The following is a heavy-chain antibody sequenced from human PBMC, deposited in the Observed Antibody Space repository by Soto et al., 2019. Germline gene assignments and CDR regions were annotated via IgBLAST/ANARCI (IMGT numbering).Heavy chain of an antibody. CDR2: IYNSVIT. CDR1: GGSVSSRTYC. J-gene: IGHJ6*02. Sequence: SETLSLTCNVSGGSVSSRTYCWSWIRQPPGKGLEWIGYIYNSVITNYNPSLKSRVTISVDTSKNQFSLKLTSVTAADTAVYYCARDIRPHYYGSGSRYGMDVWGQGTTVTVSS. D-gene: IGHD3-10*01. CDR3: ARDIRPHYYGSGSRYGMDV. V-gene: IGHV4-61*01.